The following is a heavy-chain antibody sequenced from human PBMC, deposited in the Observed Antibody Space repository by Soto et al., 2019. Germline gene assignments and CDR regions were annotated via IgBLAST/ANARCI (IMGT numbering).Heavy chain of an antibody. V-gene: IGHV1-46*01. CDR3: ARAPNSGQWLQKELAY. CDR1: GYTFTSNY. D-gene: IGHD6-19*01. Sequence: GASVKVSWKASGYTFTSNYINWVRQAPGQGLEWMGIINPAGGSTTYAQKFQGRVTMTRDTSTSTVYMDLSSLRSEDTAVYYCARAPNSGQWLQKELAYWGQGTLVTVSS. CDR2: INPAGGST. J-gene: IGHJ4*02.